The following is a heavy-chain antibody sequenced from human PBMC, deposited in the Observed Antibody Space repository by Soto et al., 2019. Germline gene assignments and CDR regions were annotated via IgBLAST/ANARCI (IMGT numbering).Heavy chain of an antibody. CDR3: AKVPIVVVVAATGDAFDI. CDR2: ISGSGGST. CDR1: GFTFSSYA. D-gene: IGHD2-15*01. Sequence: GSLRLSCAASGFTFSSYAMSWVRQAPGKGLEWVSAISGSGGSTYYADSVKGRFTISRDNSKNTLYLQMNSLRAEDTAVYYCAKVPIVVVVAATGDAFDIWGQGTMVTVSS. V-gene: IGHV3-23*01. J-gene: IGHJ3*02.